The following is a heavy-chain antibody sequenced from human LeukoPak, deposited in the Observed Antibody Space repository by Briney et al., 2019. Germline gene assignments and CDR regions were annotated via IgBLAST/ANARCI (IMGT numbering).Heavy chain of an antibody. V-gene: IGHV3-33*01. Sequence: GGSLRLSCAASGFTFSSYGMHWVRQAPGKGLEWVAVIWYDGSNKYYADSVKGRFTISRDNSKNTLYLQMNSLRAEDTAVCYCARDSGGWYEYYFDYWGQGTLVTVSS. J-gene: IGHJ4*02. CDR2: IWYDGSNK. CDR1: GFTFSSYG. CDR3: ARDSGGWYEYYFDY. D-gene: IGHD6-19*01.